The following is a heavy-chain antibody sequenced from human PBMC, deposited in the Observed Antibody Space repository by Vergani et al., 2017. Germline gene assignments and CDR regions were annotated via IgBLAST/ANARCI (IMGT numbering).Heavy chain of an antibody. Sequence: QVQLVQSGAEVKKPGSSVKVSCKASGGTFSSYTISWVRQAPGQGLEWMGRIIPILGIANYAQKFQGRVTITADKSTSTAYMEMSSLRSEDTAVYYCARDLGDRTGTREGWHWGQGTLVTVSS. CDR3: ARDLGDRTGTREGWH. J-gene: IGHJ4*02. CDR2: IIPILGIA. V-gene: IGHV1-69*08. CDR1: GGTFSSYT. D-gene: IGHD1-1*01.